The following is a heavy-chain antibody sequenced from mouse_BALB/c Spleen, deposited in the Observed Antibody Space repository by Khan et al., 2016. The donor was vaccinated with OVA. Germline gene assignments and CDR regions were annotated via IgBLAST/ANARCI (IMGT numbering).Heavy chain of an antibody. D-gene: IGHD1-1*01. CDR3: ARGNYFGYYFDY. CDR2: ISYSGGT. Sequence: VQLQQSGPGLVKPSQSLSLTCTVTGYSITSGYAWNWIRQFPGNKLEWMGYISYSGGTSYNPSLKSRISITRDTSKNQFFLQLNSVTTEDTATYYCARGNYFGYYFDYWGQGTPLTVSS. J-gene: IGHJ2*01. CDR1: GYSITSGYA. V-gene: IGHV3-2*02.